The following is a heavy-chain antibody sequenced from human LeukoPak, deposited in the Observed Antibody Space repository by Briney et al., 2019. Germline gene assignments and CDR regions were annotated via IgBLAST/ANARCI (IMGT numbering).Heavy chain of an antibody. CDR1: GYTLTELS. CDR2: FDPEDGET. D-gene: IGHD2-2*01. Sequence: ASVKVSCKVSGYTLTELSRHWVRQAPGKGLEWMGGFDPEDGETIYAQKFQGRVTMTEDTSTDTAYMELSSLRSEDTAVYYCATDIHCSSTSCKGYWGQGTLVTVSS. V-gene: IGHV1-24*01. J-gene: IGHJ4*02. CDR3: ATDIHCSSTSCKGY.